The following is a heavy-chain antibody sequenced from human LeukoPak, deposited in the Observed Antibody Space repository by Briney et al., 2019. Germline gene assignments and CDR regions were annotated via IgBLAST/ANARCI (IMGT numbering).Heavy chain of an antibody. V-gene: IGHV4-59*11. Sequence: SETLSLTCTVSGGSISSHYWNWIRQPPGKGLEWIGYIYYSGSATYNPSLRSRVTISIDTSKNQFSLKLSSVTAADTAVYYCARDGGRDGYNALDYWGQGTLVTVSS. CDR2: IYYSGSA. CDR1: GGSISSHY. J-gene: IGHJ4*02. CDR3: ARDGGRDGYNALDY. D-gene: IGHD5-24*01.